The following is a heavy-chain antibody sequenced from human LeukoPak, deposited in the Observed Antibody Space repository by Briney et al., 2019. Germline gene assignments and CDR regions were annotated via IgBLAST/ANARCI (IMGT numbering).Heavy chain of an antibody. CDR1: GYTFTGYY. CDR2: INLNSGGT. D-gene: IGHD2-15*01. Sequence: GASVKVSCKASGYTFTGYYMHWVRQAPGQGLEWMGWINLNSGGTNYAQKFQGRVTMTRDTSISTAYMELSRLRSDDTAVYYCARGSCSGGSCYSRWFDPWGQGTLVTVSS. CDR3: ARGSCSGGSCYSRWFDP. V-gene: IGHV1-2*02. J-gene: IGHJ5*02.